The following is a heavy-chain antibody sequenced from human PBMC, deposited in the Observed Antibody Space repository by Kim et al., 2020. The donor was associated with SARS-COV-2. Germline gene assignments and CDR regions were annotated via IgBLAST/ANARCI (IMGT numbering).Heavy chain of an antibody. CDR1: GGSFSGYY. CDR2: INHSGST. V-gene: IGHV4-34*01. Sequence: SETLSLTCAVYGGSFSGYYWSWLRQPPGKGLEWVGEINHSGSTNYNPSLKSRVTISVDTSKNQFSLKLSSVTAADTAVYYCARGYRGITIFGVVTEGYYYYMDVWGKGTTVTVSS. J-gene: IGHJ6*03. D-gene: IGHD3-3*01. CDR3: ARGYRGITIFGVVTEGYYYYMDV.